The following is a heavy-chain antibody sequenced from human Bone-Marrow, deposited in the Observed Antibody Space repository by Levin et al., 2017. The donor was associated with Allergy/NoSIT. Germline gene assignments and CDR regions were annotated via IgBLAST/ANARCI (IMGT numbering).Heavy chain of an antibody. CDR2: TDEYGSTI. Sequence: GGSLRLSCAASGFTFSKYWMHWVRQVPGKGLVWVSRTDEYGSTINYAESVKGRFIISRDNAKNALHLQMNSLRVEDTAVYYCARDLGGEFAYWGQGALVTVS. CDR3: ARDLGGEFAY. D-gene: IGHD3-16*01. CDR1: GFTFSKYW. V-gene: IGHV3-74*01. J-gene: IGHJ4*02.